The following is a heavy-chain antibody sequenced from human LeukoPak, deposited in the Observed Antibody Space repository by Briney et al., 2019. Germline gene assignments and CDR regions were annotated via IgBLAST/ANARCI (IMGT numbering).Heavy chain of an antibody. V-gene: IGHV4-59*01. CDR1: GGSISSYY. J-gene: IGHJ4*02. D-gene: IGHD6-19*01. Sequence: SETLSLTCTVSGGSISSYYWSWIRQPPGKGLEWIGYIYYSGSTNYNPSLKSRVTISVDTSKNQFSLKLNSVTAADTAVYYCAGGQQWLAFDYWGQGTLVTVSS. CDR3: AGGQQWLAFDY. CDR2: IYYSGST.